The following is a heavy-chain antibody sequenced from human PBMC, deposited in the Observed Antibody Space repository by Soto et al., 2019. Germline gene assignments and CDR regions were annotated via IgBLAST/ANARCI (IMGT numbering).Heavy chain of an antibody. CDR2: IAPEGDKI. D-gene: IGHD3-3*01. V-gene: IGHV3-74*01. CDR1: GFTFSSYW. CDR3: ARDRYSYYDFWSGSLPYYYYGMDV. J-gene: IGHJ6*02. Sequence: PGGSLRLSCAASGFTFSSYWMHWVRQGPGGGLVWVSQIAPEGDKIRYADSVQGRFTISRDNAKNSLYLQMNSLRAEDTVLYYCARDRYSYYDFWSGSLPYYYYGMDVWGQGTTVTVSS.